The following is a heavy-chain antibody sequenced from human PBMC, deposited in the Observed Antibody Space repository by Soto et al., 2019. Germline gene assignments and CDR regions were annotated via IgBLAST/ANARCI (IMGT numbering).Heavy chain of an antibody. V-gene: IGHV3-11*05. J-gene: IGHJ5*02. CDR1: GFTFSDYY. Sequence: QVQLVESGGGLVKPGGSLRLSCAASGFTFSDYYMSWIRQAPGKGLEWVSYISSSSSYTNYADSVKGRFTISRDNAKNVLYLQMNSLRAEDTAVYYCARDALWSDSSGWIPRTRWFDPWGQGTLVTVSS. D-gene: IGHD6-25*01. CDR3: ARDALWSDSSGWIPRTRWFDP. CDR2: ISSSSSYT.